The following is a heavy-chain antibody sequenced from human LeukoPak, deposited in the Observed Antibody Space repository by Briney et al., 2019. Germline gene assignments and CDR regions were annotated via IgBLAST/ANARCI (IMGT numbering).Heavy chain of an antibody. CDR1: GGSISSSSYY. J-gene: IGHJ4*02. CDR2: IYYSGST. CDR3: ARALLYYYDSSGYWGTFDY. Sequence: SGTLSLTCTVSGGSISSSSYYWGWIRQPPGKGLEWIGSIYYSGSTYYNPSLKSRVTISVDTSKNQFSLKLSSVTAADTAVYYCARALLYYYDSSGYWGTFDYWGQGTLVTVSS. D-gene: IGHD3-22*01. V-gene: IGHV4-39*07.